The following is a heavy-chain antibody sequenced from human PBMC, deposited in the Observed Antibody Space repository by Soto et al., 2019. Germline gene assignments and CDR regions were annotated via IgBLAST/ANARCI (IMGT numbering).Heavy chain of an antibody. Sequence: SLTCTVSGGSISSYYWSWIRQPPGKGLEWIGYIYYSGSTNYNPSLKSRVTISVDTSKNQFSLKLSSVTAADTAVYYCARGFEYSSSYPRGYYFDYWGQGTLVTVSS. CDR2: IYYSGST. V-gene: IGHV4-59*01. CDR3: ARGFEYSSSYPRGYYFDY. D-gene: IGHD6-6*01. CDR1: GGSISSYY. J-gene: IGHJ4*02.